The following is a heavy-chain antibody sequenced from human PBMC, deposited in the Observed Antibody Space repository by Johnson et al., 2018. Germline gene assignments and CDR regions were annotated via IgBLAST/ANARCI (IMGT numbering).Heavy chain of an antibody. J-gene: IGHJ6*04. CDR3: ARDALQYGALSSSDV. CDR2: ISSSSSYI. D-gene: IGHD4/OR15-4a*01. V-gene: IGHV3-21*01. CDR1: GFTFSSYS. Sequence: EVQLLESGGGLVKPGGSLRLSCAASGFTFSSYSMNWVRQAPGKGLEWVSSISSSSSYIYSAYSVKGRFTISRDNAKNSLYLQMNSLRAEDTPVYYCARDALQYGALSSSDVWGKGTTVTVSS.